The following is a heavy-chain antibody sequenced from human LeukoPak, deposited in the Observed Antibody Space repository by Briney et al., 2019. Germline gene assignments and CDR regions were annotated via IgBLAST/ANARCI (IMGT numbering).Heavy chain of an antibody. CDR3: ARPRGWERRWYFDL. D-gene: IGHD1-26*01. CDR2: IYSGGST. Sequence: GGSLRLSCAASGFTVSSNYMSWVRPAPGKGLEWVSVIYSGGSTSYADSVKGRFTISRDNSKNTVYLQMNILRAEDTAVYYCARPRGWERRWYFDLWGRGTLVTVSS. J-gene: IGHJ2*01. CDR1: GFTVSSNY. V-gene: IGHV3-66*01.